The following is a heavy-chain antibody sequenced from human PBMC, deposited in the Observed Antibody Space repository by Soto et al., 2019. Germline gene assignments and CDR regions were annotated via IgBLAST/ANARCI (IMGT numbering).Heavy chain of an antibody. J-gene: IGHJ6*02. CDR3: ARAGCDGGTCYTLVGLRYGMDV. CDR2: ISYDGNNK. V-gene: IGHV3-30-3*01. Sequence: QVQLVESGGGVVQPGRSLRLSCAASGFSFSNYAMYWVRQAPGKGLEWVAVISYDGNNKYYADSVKGRFTISRDNSKNTLYLQMNSLRAEDTAVYYCARAGCDGGTCYTLVGLRYGMDVWGQGPTVTVSS. D-gene: IGHD2-15*01. CDR1: GFSFSNYA.